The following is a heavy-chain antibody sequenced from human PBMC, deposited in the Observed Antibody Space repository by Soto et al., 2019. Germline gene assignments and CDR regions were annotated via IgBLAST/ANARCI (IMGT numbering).Heavy chain of an antibody. CDR1: GFTFSSYG. V-gene: IGHV3-30*18. D-gene: IGHD1-26*01. J-gene: IGHJ4*02. Sequence: QVQLVESGGGVVQPGRSLRLSCAASGFTFSSYGMHWVRQAPGKGLEWVAVISYEGSNKYYADSVKGRFTISRDNSKNTSDLQMNSLRAEDTAVYYCEKEGDSGSYFDYWGQGTLVTVSS. CDR2: ISYEGSNK. CDR3: EKEGDSGSYFDY.